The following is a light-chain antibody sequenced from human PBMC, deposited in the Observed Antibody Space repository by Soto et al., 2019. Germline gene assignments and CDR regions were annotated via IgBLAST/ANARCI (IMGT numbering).Light chain of an antibody. CDR2: DAS. J-gene: IGKJ1*01. V-gene: IGKV1-5*01. CDR1: QSNSSW. Sequence: DAQVPQAPSTMSKSVGDRVSINCLASQSNSSWLAWYQQKPGKAPKLLIYDASSLESWVPSRFSGCGFGTEFTLTSSSLQPDDCATYYCQQYKSYSKTCGQGTKVDI. CDR3: QQYKSYSKT.